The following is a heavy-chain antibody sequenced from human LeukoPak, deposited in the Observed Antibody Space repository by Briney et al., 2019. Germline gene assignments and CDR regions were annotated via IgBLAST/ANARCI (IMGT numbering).Heavy chain of an antibody. CDR1: GCSFTSYW. V-gene: IGHV5-51*01. Sequence: GESLKISCKGSGCSFTSYWIGWVRQMPGKGLEWMGIIYPGDSDTRYSPSFQGQVTISADKSISTAYLQWSSLKASDTAMYYCARHLSLRYCSSTSCYKRYNWFDPWGQGTLVTVSS. D-gene: IGHD2-2*02. CDR2: IYPGDSDT. J-gene: IGHJ5*02. CDR3: ARHLSLRYCSSTSCYKRYNWFDP.